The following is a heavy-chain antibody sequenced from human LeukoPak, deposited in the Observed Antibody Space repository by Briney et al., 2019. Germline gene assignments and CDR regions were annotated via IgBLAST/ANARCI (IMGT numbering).Heavy chain of an antibody. D-gene: IGHD3-22*01. V-gene: IGHV3-30-3*01. J-gene: IGHJ4*02. CDR1: GFSFTSYA. CDR2: ISYDGSNK. Sequence: GGSLRLSCAASGFSFTSYAMHWVRQAPGKGLEWVAVISYDGSNKYYADSVKGRFTISRDNSKNTLYLQMNSLRAEDTAVYYCARRPIGSYFDYWGQGTLVTVSS. CDR3: ARRPIGSYFDY.